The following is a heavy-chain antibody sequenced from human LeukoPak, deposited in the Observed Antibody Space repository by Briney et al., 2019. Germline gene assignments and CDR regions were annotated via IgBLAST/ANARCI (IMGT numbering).Heavy chain of an antibody. J-gene: IGHJ6*02. CDR3: ARDPPSYSSGGGMDV. CDR1: GGSISSSTYY. Sequence: KSSETLSLTCTVSGGSISSSTYYWGWIRQPPGKGLEWIGSIFYSGSTYYNPSLKSRVTISVDTSKNQFSLKLSSVTAADTAVYYCARDPPSYSSGGGMDVWGQGTTVTVSS. V-gene: IGHV4-39*07. CDR2: IFYSGST. D-gene: IGHD6-25*01.